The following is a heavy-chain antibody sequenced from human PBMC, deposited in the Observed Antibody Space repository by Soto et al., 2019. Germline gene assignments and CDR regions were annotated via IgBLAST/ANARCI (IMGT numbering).Heavy chain of an antibody. CDR3: AKDSLRTTVVRRHYYYYGMDV. Sequence: GGSLRLSCAASGFTFSSYAMSWVRQAPGKGLEWVSAISGSGGSTYYADSVKGRFTISRDNSKNTLYLQMNSLRAEDTAVYYCAKDSLRTTVVRRHYYYYGMDVWGQGTTVTVSS. V-gene: IGHV3-23*01. CDR1: GFTFSSYA. D-gene: IGHD4-17*01. CDR2: ISGSGGST. J-gene: IGHJ6*02.